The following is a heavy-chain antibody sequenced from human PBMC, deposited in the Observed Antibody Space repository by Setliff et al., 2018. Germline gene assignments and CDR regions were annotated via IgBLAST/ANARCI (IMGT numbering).Heavy chain of an antibody. D-gene: IGHD3-3*01. J-gene: IGHJ4*02. V-gene: IGHV1-8*02. Sequence: GASVKVSCKASGYTFTSYDINWVRQATGKGLEWMGWMNPNSGNTGYAQKFQCRGTTTRKTSISTAYMDLSSLRFEDTAVYYCARAQSWSGGPYYFDNWGQGTLVTVSS. CDR3: ARAQSWSGGPYYFDN. CDR1: GYTFTSYD. CDR2: MNPNSGNT.